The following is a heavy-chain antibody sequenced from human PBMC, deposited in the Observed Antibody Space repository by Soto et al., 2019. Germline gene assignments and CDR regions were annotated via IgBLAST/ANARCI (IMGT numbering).Heavy chain of an antibody. Sequence: GSLRLSCVASGFTFNSYGMYWVRQAPGKGLEWVAVISPDGSNKYYADSVKGRFTISRDNSKNTLYLQMNSLRAEDTAVYFCAKDPVAVAGNNYYRMDVWGQGTTVTVSS. D-gene: IGHD6-19*01. CDR1: GFTFNSYG. J-gene: IGHJ6*02. CDR3: AKDPVAVAGNNYYRMDV. CDR2: ISPDGSNK. V-gene: IGHV3-30*18.